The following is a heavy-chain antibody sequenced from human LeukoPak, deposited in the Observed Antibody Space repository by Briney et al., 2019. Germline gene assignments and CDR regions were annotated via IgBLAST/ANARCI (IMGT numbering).Heavy chain of an antibody. V-gene: IGHV1-8*02. CDR1: GYTFTSYG. J-gene: IGHJ1*01. CDR2: INPNSGGT. CDR3: TRGGPVAGTHKYFQH. D-gene: IGHD6-19*01. Sequence: ASVKVSCKASGYTFTSYGISWVRQAPGQGLEWMGWINPNSGGTNYAQKFQGRVTLTRNTSISTAYMELSSLRSEDTAMYYCTRGGPVAGTHKYFQHWGQGTLVTVSS.